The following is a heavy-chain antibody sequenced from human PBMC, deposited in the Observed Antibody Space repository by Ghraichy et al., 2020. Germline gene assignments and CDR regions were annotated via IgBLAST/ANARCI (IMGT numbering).Heavy chain of an antibody. J-gene: IGHJ3*02. D-gene: IGHD3-22*01. Sequence: SETLSLTCTVSGGSISSSSYYWGWIRQPPGKGLEWIGSIYYSGSTYYNPSLKSRVTISVDTSKNQFSLKLSSVTAADTAVYYCARSGSSGYYYPSDHDAFDIWGQWTMVTVSS. CDR2: IYYSGST. V-gene: IGHV4-39*07. CDR3: ARSGSSGYYYPSDHDAFDI. CDR1: GGSISSSSYY.